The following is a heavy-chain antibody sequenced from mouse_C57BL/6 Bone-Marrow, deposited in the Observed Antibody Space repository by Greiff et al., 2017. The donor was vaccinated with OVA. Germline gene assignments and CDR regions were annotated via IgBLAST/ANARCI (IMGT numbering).Heavy chain of an antibody. J-gene: IGHJ3*01. CDR2: IYPRSGNT. D-gene: IGHD2-3*01. CDR3: ARAWLLLAY. Sequence: QVQLKQSGAELARPGASVKLSCKASGYTFTSYGISWVKQRTGQGLEWIGEIYPRSGNTYYNEKFKGKATLTADKSSSTAYMELRSLTSEDSAVYFCARAWLLLAYWGQGTLVTVSA. V-gene: IGHV1-81*01. CDR1: GYTFTSYG.